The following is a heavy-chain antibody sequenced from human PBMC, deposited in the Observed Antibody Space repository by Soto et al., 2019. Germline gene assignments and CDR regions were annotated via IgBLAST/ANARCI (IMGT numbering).Heavy chain of an antibody. CDR2: INHSGST. Sequence: SETLSHTCAVYGGSFSGYYWSWIRQPPGKGLEWIGEINHSGSTNYNPSLKSRVTISVDTSKNQFSLKLSSVTAADTAVYYCARVCVPSYFDWLANSPRRRYYYYYYYMDVWGKGTTVTVSS. J-gene: IGHJ6*03. V-gene: IGHV4-34*01. CDR3: ARVCVPSYFDWLANSPRRRYYYYYYYMDV. CDR1: GGSFSGYY. D-gene: IGHD3-9*01.